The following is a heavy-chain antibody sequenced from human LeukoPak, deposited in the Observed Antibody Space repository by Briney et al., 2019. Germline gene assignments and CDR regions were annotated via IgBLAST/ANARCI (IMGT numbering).Heavy chain of an antibody. CDR2: ISTYNGNT. Sequence: ASVKVSCKASGYTFTSYGISWVRQAPGQGLEWMGWISTYNGNTNYAQKFQGRVTITADKSTSTAYMELSSLRSEDTAVYYCARITKSIVGATISRDAFDTWGQGTMVTVSS. D-gene: IGHD1-26*01. V-gene: IGHV1-18*01. J-gene: IGHJ3*02. CDR1: GYTFTSYG. CDR3: ARITKSIVGATISRDAFDT.